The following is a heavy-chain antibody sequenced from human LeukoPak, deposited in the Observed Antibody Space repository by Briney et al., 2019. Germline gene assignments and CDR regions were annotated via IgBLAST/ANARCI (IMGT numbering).Heavy chain of an antibody. V-gene: IGHV4-30-2*01. Sequence: SETLSLTCAVSGGSISSGGYSWSWIRQPPGKGLEWIGYIYHSGSTYYNPSLKSRVTISVDRSKNQFSLKLSSVTAADTAVYYCARGRGGDYPNWYFDLWGRGTLVTVSS. D-gene: IGHD4-17*01. CDR1: GGSISSGGYS. CDR3: ARGRGGDYPNWYFDL. J-gene: IGHJ2*01. CDR2: IYHSGST.